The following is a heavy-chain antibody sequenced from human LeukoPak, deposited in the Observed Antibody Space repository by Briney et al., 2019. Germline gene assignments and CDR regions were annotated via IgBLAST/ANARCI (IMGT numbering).Heavy chain of an antibody. V-gene: IGHV1-46*01. D-gene: IGHD3-3*01. CDR1: GYTFTSNY. Sequence: ASVKVSCKASGYTFTSNYIHWVRQAPGQGLEWMGMIYPRDGSTSYAQKFQGRVTVTRDTSTSTVHMELSGLRSEDTAVYYCARDKLRFLEWLSSIVNYGMDVWGQGTTVTVSS. J-gene: IGHJ6*02. CDR3: ARDKLRFLEWLSSIVNYGMDV. CDR2: IYPRDGST.